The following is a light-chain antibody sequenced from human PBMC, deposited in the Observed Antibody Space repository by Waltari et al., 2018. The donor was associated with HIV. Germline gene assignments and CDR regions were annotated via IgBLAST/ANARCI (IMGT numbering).Light chain of an antibody. V-gene: IGLV2-14*03. Sequence: AVTQPASVSGLPGPSTNISCTGAAHAFSLSKFFPCYQQHSGKPPRLILYDVDSRASGVSDRFSGSMSGNTASLTISGLRAEDEGHYYCASFTGDNTVMFGGGTEVTVL. CDR1: AHAFSLSKF. CDR3: ASFTGDNTVM. J-gene: IGLJ3*02. CDR2: DVD.